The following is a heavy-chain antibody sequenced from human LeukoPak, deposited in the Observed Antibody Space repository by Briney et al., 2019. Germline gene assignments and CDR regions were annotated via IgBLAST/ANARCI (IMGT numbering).Heavy chain of an antibody. J-gene: IGHJ6*02. V-gene: IGHV4-59*12. CDR2: IYYSGST. CDR3: ARGRVMVYYYYGMDV. CDR1: GGSISSYY. D-gene: IGHD3-10*01. Sequence: SETLSLTCTVSGGSISSYYWSWIRQPPGKGLEWIGYIYYSGSTNYNPSLKSRVTISVDTSKNQFSLKLNSVTAADTAVYYCARGRVMVYYYYGMDVWGQGTTVTVSS.